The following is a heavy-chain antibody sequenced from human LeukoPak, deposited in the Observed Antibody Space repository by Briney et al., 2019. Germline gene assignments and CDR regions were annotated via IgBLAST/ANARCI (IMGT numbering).Heavy chain of an antibody. CDR1: GFTFINYY. D-gene: IGHD2-8*01. CDR2: INLSGGST. V-gene: IGHV1-46*01. CDR3: ARGLNGAFDI. Sequence: ASVKVSCKASGFTFINYYMHWVRQAPGQGLEWLGIINLSGGSTHYPQKFQDRVTMTRDTSTSTVYMELSSLRSEDTAVYYCARGLNGAFDIWGQGTMVTVSS. J-gene: IGHJ3*02.